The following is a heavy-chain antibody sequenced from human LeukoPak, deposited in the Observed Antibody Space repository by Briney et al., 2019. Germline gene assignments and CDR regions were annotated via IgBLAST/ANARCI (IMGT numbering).Heavy chain of an antibody. CDR2: ISSSSSTI. Sequence: PGGSLRLSCAASGFTFSSYSMNWVRQAPGKGLEWVSYISSSSSTIYYADSVKGRFTVSRDNAKNSLHLQINSLRAEDTAVYYCANSRYDSSGYYGIIAYWGLGTLVTVSS. J-gene: IGHJ4*02. CDR1: GFTFSSYS. CDR3: ANSRYDSSGYYGIIAY. D-gene: IGHD3-22*01. V-gene: IGHV3-48*04.